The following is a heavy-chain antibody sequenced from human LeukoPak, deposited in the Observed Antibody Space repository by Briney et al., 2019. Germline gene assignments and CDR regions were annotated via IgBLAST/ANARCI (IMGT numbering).Heavy chain of an antibody. Sequence: GGSLRLSCAASGFTFSSYAMSWVRQARGKGLEWVSAISGSGGSTYYADSVKGRFAISRDNSKNTLYLQMNSLRAEDTAVYYCARGSSGYKPYGMDVWGQGTTVTVSS. CDR2: ISGSGGST. V-gene: IGHV3-23*01. D-gene: IGHD3-22*01. CDR1: GFTFSSYA. CDR3: ARGSSGYKPYGMDV. J-gene: IGHJ6*02.